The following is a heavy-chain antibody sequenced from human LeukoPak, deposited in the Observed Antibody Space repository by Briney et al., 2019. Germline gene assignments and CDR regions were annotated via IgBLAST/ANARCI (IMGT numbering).Heavy chain of an antibody. V-gene: IGHV3-11*01. D-gene: IGHD6-13*01. Sequence: GGSLRLSCAASGFTFSDYYMSWIRQAPGKGLEWVSYISSSGSTIYYADSVKDRFTISRDNAKNSLYLQMNSLRAEDTAVYYCARDRIAAAGTGAFDIWGQGTMVTVSS. CDR2: ISSSGSTI. CDR3: ARDRIAAAGTGAFDI. J-gene: IGHJ3*02. CDR1: GFTFSDYY.